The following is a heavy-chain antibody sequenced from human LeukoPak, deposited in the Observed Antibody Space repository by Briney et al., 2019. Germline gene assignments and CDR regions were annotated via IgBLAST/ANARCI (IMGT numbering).Heavy chain of an antibody. CDR3: AKDPSSSIAVAAPPDY. CDR1: GFTFDDYA. D-gene: IGHD6-19*01. Sequence: GRSLRLSCAASGFTFDDYAMHWVRQAPGKGLEWVSGISWNSGSIGYADSVKGRFTISRDNAKNSLYLQMNSLRAEDTALYYCAKDPSSSIAVAAPPDYWGQGTLVTVPS. CDR2: ISWNSGSI. V-gene: IGHV3-9*01. J-gene: IGHJ4*02.